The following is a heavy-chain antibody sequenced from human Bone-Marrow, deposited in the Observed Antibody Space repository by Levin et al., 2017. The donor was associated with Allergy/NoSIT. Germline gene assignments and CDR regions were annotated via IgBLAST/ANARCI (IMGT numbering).Heavy chain of an antibody. CDR3: ARDVARTSGVSPQPRKNWFDP. V-gene: IGHV1-69*06. Sequence: ASVKVSCKASGGTFSSYAISWVRQAPGQGLEWMGGIIPIFGTANYAQKFQGRVTITADKSTSTAYMELSSLRSEDTAVYYCARDVARTSGVSPQPRKNWFDPWGQGTLVTVSS. CDR1: GGTFSSYA. J-gene: IGHJ5*02. D-gene: IGHD1-26*01. CDR2: IIPIFGTA.